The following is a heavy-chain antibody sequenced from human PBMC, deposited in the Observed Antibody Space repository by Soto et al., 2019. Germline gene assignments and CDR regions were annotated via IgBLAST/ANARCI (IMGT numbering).Heavy chain of an antibody. D-gene: IGHD2-15*01. Sequence: QVQLVQSGAEVKKPGASVKVSCKASGYTFSTHGISWVRQVPGQGLEWMGWVRGDNGYRNYAQSLQGRVTMTTDTSTNTAYMELRSLRSADTAVYYCARDLGYCRSGTCYREWFDPWGQGTLVTVSS. J-gene: IGHJ5*02. CDR3: ARDLGYCRSGTCYREWFDP. V-gene: IGHV1-18*01. CDR2: VRGDNGYR. CDR1: GYTFSTHG.